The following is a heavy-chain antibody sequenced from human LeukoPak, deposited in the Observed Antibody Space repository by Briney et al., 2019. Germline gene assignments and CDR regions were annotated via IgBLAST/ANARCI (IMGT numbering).Heavy chain of an antibody. CDR3: ARQSRVSGSWYIIDY. D-gene: IGHD6-13*01. CDR1: GYSFISYW. Sequence: GESLKISCKGSGYSFISYWIGWVRQMPGKGLEWMGIIHPGDSEPTYSPSFQGQVSISADKSNSTAYLQWSSLKASDTAMYYCARQSRVSGSWYIIDYWGQGTLVTVSS. CDR2: IHPGDSEP. J-gene: IGHJ4*02. V-gene: IGHV5-51*01.